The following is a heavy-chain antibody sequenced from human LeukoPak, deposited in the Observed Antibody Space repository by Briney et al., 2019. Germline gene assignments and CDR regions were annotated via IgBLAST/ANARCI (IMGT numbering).Heavy chain of an antibody. CDR2: ISGSGGNT. CDR1: GFTFSSYA. CDR3: ANMGNNKPTGVFQH. D-gene: IGHD1/OR15-1a*01. J-gene: IGHJ1*01. V-gene: IGHV3-23*01. Sequence: PGGSLRLSCAASGFTFSSYAMSWVRQAPGKGLEWVSTISGSGGNTYYADSVKGRFTISRDNSKNTLYLQMNSLRAEDTAVYYCANMGNNKPTGVFQHWGQGTLVTVSS.